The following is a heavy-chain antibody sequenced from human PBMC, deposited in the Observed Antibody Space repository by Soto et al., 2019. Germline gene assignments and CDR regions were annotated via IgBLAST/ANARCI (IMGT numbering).Heavy chain of an antibody. CDR3: ARVSGWYALDY. CDR2: ISSNGITI. CDR1: GFIFSSYS. Sequence: GGSLRLSCAASGFIFSSYSINWVRQAPGKGLEWVSYISSNGITIYYADSVKGRFTISRDNAKNSLYLQMNSLRAEDTAVYYCARVSGWYALDYWGQGTLVTVSS. V-gene: IGHV3-48*01. D-gene: IGHD6-19*01. J-gene: IGHJ4*02.